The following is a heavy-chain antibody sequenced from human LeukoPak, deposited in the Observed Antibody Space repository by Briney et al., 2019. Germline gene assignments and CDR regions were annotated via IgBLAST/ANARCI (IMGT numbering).Heavy chain of an antibody. J-gene: IGHJ6*02. Sequence: ASVKVSCKASGYTFTSYDINWVRQATGQGLEWMGWMNPNSGNTGYAQKFQGRVTMTRNTSISTAYMELSSLRSEDTAVYYCARAPYRITGGNYYYYYGMDVWGQGTTVTVSS. V-gene: IGHV1-8*01. CDR1: GYTFTSYD. D-gene: IGHD1-20*01. CDR2: MNPNSGNT. CDR3: ARAPYRITGGNYYYYYGMDV.